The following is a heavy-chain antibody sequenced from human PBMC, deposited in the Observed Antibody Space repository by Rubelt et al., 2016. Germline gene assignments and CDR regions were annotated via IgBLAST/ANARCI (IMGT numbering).Heavy chain of an antibody. J-gene: IGHJ6*02. D-gene: IGHD1-26*01. V-gene: IGHV4-34*01. CDR3: ARRLPSYYNHSGLDV. CDR1: SESFSNHY. CDR2: INHSGST. Sequence: QVQLQQWGAGLLKSSETLSLTCAVYSESFSNHYWTWIRQPPGKGLEWLGEINHSGSTSYNPSPKGRAAISTDTSKKQCSLKLSSVTAADTAVYYCARRLPSYYNHSGLDVWGQGTTVTVTS.